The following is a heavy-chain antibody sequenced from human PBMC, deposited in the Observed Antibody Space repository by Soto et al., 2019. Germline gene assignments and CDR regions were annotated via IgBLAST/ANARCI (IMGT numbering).Heavy chain of an antibody. CDR3: ARLGNYYQSLDP. J-gene: IGHJ5*02. Sequence: PSETLSLTCAVNGGSFSGYIWTWIRQTPGKGLQWIGQINHSGSAVYNPSLKSRVTISLETSKNQFSLRLTSVTAADTAVYYCARLGNYYQSLDPWGPGTLVTVSS. CDR2: INHSGSA. CDR1: GGSFSGYI. V-gene: IGHV4-34*01. D-gene: IGHD3-10*01.